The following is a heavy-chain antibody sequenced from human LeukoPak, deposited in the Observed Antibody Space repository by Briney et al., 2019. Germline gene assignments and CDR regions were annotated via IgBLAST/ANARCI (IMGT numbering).Heavy chain of an antibody. Sequence: PGGSLRLSCTVSGFTVSSNSMSWVRQAPGKGLEWVSFIYSDNTHYSDSVKGRFTISRDNSKNTLYLLMNSLRAEDTAVYYCAKAAPSYYFYYMDVWGKGTTVTLSS. CDR1: GFTVSSNS. J-gene: IGHJ6*03. CDR2: IYSDNT. CDR3: AKAAPSYYFYYMDV. V-gene: IGHV3-66*03.